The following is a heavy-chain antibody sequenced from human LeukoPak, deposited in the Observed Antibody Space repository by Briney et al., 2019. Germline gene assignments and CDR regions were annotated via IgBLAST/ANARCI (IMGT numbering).Heavy chain of an antibody. CDR3: ARTYYYESSGYVAY. J-gene: IGHJ4*02. Sequence: PRGSLRLSCAASGFTFSSYWMHWVRQAPGKGLVWVSRINSDGSSTNYADSVKGRFTISRDNAKNTLYLQMNGLRAEDTAVYYCARTYYYESSGYVAYWGQGTLVTVSS. CDR1: GFTFSSYW. CDR2: INSDGSST. V-gene: IGHV3-74*01. D-gene: IGHD3-22*01.